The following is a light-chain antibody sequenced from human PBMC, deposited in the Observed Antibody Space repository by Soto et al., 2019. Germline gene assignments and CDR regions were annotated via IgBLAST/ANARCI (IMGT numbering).Light chain of an antibody. V-gene: IGLV2-11*01. CDR3: CSHAGSYTWV. J-gene: IGLJ3*02. CDR1: SSDVGGYNY. CDR2: GVS. Sequence: QSVLTQPRSMSGSPGQSVTISCTGTSSDVGGYNYVSWYQQHPGKAPKLIIHGVSNRPSGVPDRFSGSKSDNTASLTISGLQAEDEADYYCCSHAGSYTWVFGGGTKLTVL.